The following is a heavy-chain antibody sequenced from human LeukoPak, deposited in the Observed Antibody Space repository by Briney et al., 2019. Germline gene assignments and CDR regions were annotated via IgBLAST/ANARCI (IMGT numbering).Heavy chain of an antibody. CDR2: IYYSGST. J-gene: IGHJ3*02. CDR1: GGSISSYY. Sequence: SETLSLTCTVSGGSISSYYWSWIRQPPGKGLEWIGYIYYSGSTNYNPSLKSRVTISVDTSKNQFSLKLSSVTAADTAVYYCARDCSSTSCFLGRAFDIWGQGTMVTVSS. V-gene: IGHV4-59*01. D-gene: IGHD2-2*01. CDR3: ARDCSSTSCFLGRAFDI.